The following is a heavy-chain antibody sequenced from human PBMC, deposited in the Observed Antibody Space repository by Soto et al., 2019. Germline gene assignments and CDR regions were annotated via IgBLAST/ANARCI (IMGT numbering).Heavy chain of an antibody. D-gene: IGHD3-22*01. Sequence: PSETLSLTCTVSGGSISSYYWSWIRQPPGKGLEWIGYIYYSGSTNYSPSLKSRVTISVDTSKNQFSLKLSSVTAADTAVYYCSRGRDYYDSSGYYYGPKNLYYFDYWGQGTLVTVSS. CDR2: IYYSGST. J-gene: IGHJ4*02. CDR1: GGSISSYY. CDR3: SRGRDYYDSSGYYYGPKNLYYFDY. V-gene: IGHV4-59*01.